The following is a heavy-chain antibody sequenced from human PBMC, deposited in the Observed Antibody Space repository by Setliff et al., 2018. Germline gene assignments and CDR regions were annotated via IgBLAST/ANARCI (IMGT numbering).Heavy chain of an antibody. CDR3: ARVGAVNYDFDS. J-gene: IGHJ4*02. CDR1: SYSISTNYY. D-gene: IGHD3-10*01. Sequence: KPSETLSHTCAVSSYSISTNYYWGWIRQPPGKGLEWIGSIYHSGSTYYNPSLKSRVTISVDTSKNQFSLKLTSVTAADTAVYYCARVGAVNYDFDSWGQGTLVTVS. CDR2: IYHSGST. V-gene: IGHV4-38-2*01.